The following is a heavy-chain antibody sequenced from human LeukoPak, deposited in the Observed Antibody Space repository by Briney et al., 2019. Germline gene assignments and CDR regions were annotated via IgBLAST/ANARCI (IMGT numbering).Heavy chain of an antibody. Sequence: ASVKVSCKASGYTFTSHGISWVRQAPGQGLEWMGWISAYNGNTNYAQKLQGRVTMTTGTSTGTAYMELRSLRSDDTAVYYCARAPKLNDITMIMMFDPWGQGTLVTVSS. CDR1: GYTFTSHG. V-gene: IGHV1-18*01. CDR3: ARAPKLNDITMIMMFDP. J-gene: IGHJ5*02. D-gene: IGHD3-22*01. CDR2: ISAYNGNT.